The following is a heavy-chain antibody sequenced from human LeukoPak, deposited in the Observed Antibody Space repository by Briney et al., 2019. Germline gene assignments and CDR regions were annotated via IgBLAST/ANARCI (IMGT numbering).Heavy chain of an antibody. V-gene: IGHV3-21*01. CDR1: GFTFSSYS. Sequence: GGSLRLSCAASGFTFSSYSMNWVRQAPGKGLEWVSSISSSSSYIYYADSVKGRFTISRDNAKNSLYLQMGSLSAEDMAVYYCARDGGGSPDYWGQGTLVTVSS. CDR2: ISSSSSYI. J-gene: IGHJ4*02. D-gene: IGHD1-26*01. CDR3: ARDGGGSPDY.